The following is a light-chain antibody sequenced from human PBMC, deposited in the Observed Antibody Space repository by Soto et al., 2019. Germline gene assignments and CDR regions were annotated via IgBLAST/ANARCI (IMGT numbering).Light chain of an antibody. Sequence: DIQMTQSQSAKSASVGDRVTITCRASQGIRNDLGWYQQKPGKAPKRXIYSASTLQSGVPSRFSGSGSETEFSLTIRALQPEDFATYYCQQLSRYPLTFGEGTKVDIK. V-gene: IGKV1-17*01. J-gene: IGKJ4*01. CDR1: QGIRND. CDR2: SAS. CDR3: QQLSRYPLT.